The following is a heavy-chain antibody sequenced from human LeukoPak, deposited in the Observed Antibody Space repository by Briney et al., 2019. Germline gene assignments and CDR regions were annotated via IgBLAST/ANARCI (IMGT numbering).Heavy chain of an antibody. J-gene: IGHJ4*02. CDR1: GFNFSSYT. CDR3: AKGSPYVSGSYCDY. D-gene: IGHD3-10*01. CDR2: ISGSGGST. V-gene: IGHV3-23*01. Sequence: PGGSLRLSCAASGFNFSSYTMNWVRQAPGKGLEWVSVISGSGGSTYYADSVKGRFTISRDNSKNTLYLQMNSLRAEDTAVYYCAKGSPYVSGSYCDYWGQGTLVTVSS.